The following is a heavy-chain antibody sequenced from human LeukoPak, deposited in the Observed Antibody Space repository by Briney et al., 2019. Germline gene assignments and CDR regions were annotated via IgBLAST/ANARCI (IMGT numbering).Heavy chain of an antibody. J-gene: IGHJ4*02. CDR2: IRYDGSNK. Sequence: QTGGSLRLSCAASGFTFSSYGMHWVRQAPGKGLEWVAFIRYDGSNKYYADSVKGRFTISRDNSKNTLYLQMNSLRAEDTAVYYCAKDGGGYDFWSGYYTSWGQGTLVTVSS. CDR3: AKDGGGYDFWSGYYTS. D-gene: IGHD3-3*01. CDR1: GFTFSSYG. V-gene: IGHV3-30*02.